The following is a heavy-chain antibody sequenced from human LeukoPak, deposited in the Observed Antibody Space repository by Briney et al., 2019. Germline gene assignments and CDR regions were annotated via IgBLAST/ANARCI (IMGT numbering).Heavy chain of an antibody. J-gene: IGHJ5*02. CDR3: ARRGVSWFDP. CDR1: GFTFISYG. Sequence: GGSLRLSCAASGFTFISYGMHWVRQAPGKGLEWVTFIRYDGSNKYYADSVKGRFIISRDNSKNTLYLQMNSLRAEDTAVYYCARRGVSWFDPWGQGTLVTVSS. V-gene: IGHV3-30*02. CDR2: IRYDGSNK. D-gene: IGHD2-21*01.